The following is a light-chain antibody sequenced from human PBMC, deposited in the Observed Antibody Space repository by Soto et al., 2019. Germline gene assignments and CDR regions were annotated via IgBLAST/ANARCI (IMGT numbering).Light chain of an antibody. J-gene: IGKJ2*01. V-gene: IGKV3-20*01. Sequence: EIVLTQSPGTLSLSPGERATLSCRASQSVSSSYLACYQQKPGQAPMLLIYGASSRATGIPDRFSGSGSGTDFTLTISRLEPEDFAVYYCQQYGSSPLVTFGQGTKLEIK. CDR3: QQYGSSPLVT. CDR2: GAS. CDR1: QSVSSSY.